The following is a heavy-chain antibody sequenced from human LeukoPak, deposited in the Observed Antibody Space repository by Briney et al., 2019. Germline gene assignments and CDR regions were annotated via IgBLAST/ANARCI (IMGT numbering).Heavy chain of an antibody. V-gene: IGHV4-4*09. J-gene: IGHJ4*02. Sequence: SETLSLTCTVSGGSISSYYWSWIRQPPGKGLEWIGYIYTSGSTNYNPSLKSRVTISVDTSKNQFSLKLSSVTAADTAVYYCAGSAYYYDSSGYYPIGDYWGQGTLVNVSS. CDR3: AGSAYYYDSSGYYPIGDY. CDR2: IYTSGST. CDR1: GGSISSYY. D-gene: IGHD3-22*01.